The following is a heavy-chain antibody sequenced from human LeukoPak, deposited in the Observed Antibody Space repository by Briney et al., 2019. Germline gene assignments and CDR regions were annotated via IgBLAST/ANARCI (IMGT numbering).Heavy chain of an antibody. V-gene: IGHV4-34*01. J-gene: IGHJ4*02. D-gene: IGHD3-3*01. Sequence: SETLSLTCAVYGGSFSGYYWSWIRQPPGKGLEWIGEINHSGSTNYNPSLKSRVTISVDTSKNQFSLKLSSVTAADTAVYYCARVRGDFWSGRNGGFDYWGQGTLVTVSS. CDR2: INHSGST. CDR1: GGSFSGYY. CDR3: ARVRGDFWSGRNGGFDY.